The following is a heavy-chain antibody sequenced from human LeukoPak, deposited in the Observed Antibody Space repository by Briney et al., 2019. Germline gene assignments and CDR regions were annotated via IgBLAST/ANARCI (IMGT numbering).Heavy chain of an antibody. CDR3: ARLGSSGWYACDY. CDR1: GFTFSSYS. V-gene: IGHV3-21*01. CDR2: ISSSSSYI. J-gene: IGHJ4*02. D-gene: IGHD6-19*01. Sequence: PGGSLRLSCAASGFTFSSYSMNWVRQAPGKGLEWVSSISSSSSYIYYADSVKGRFTISRDNAKNSLYLQMNSLRAEDTAVYYCARLGSSGWYACDYWGQGTLVTVSS.